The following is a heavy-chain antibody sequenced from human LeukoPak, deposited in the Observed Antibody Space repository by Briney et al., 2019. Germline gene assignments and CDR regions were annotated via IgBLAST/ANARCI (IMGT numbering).Heavy chain of an antibody. CDR1: GFTFSSYS. D-gene: IGHD3-22*01. CDR2: ISSSSSTI. J-gene: IGHJ3*02. V-gene: IGHV3-48*01. CDR3: VRDHHRRLYDSQARDTFDI. Sequence: GGSLRLSCATSGFTFSSYSMNWVRQAPGKGLEWVSYISSSSSTIYYADSVKGRFTISRDNAKNSLYLQMNSLRAEDTAVYYCVRDHHRRLYDSQARDTFDIWGQGTMVTVSS.